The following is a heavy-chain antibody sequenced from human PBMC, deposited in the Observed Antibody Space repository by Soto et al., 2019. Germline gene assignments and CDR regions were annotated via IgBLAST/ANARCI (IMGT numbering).Heavy chain of an antibody. CDR3: ARLPVPPASGYPGYYYYMDV. CDR2: IYYSGST. Sequence: SETLSLTCTVSGGSISDSSYFWDWIRQPPGKGLEWIGNIYYSGSTYYNLSLKSRVTTSVDTSKNQFSLKLSSVTAADTAVYYCARLPVPPASGYPGYYYYMDVWGKGTTVTVSS. J-gene: IGHJ6*03. CDR1: GGSISDSSYF. D-gene: IGHD3-3*01. V-gene: IGHV4-39*07.